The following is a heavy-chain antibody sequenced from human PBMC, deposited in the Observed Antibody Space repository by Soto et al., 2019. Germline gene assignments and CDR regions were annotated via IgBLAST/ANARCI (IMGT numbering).Heavy chain of an antibody. J-gene: IGHJ4*02. CDR3: ARPLGGGGKSGHPGVDY. D-gene: IGHD2-15*01. CDR2: INPNSGGT. V-gene: IGHV1-2*04. CDR1: GYTFTGYY. Sequence: VASVKVSCKASGYTFTGYYMHWVRQAPGQGLEWMGWINPNSGGTNYAQKFQGWVTMTRDTSISTAYMELSSLKASDTAMYYCARPLGGGGKSGHPGVDYWGQGTLVTVSS.